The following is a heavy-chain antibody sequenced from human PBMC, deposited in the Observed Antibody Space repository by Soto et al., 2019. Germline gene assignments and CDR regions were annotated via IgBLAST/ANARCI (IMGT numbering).Heavy chain of an antibody. J-gene: IGHJ6*03. Sequence: SETLSLTCAVSSGSISSSNWWSWVRQPPGRGLEWIGEIYHSGSTNYNPSLKSRVTISVDKSKNQFSLKLSSVTAADTAVYYCARRTRYCSSTSCYGTYYYYYYMDVWGKGTTVTVSS. V-gene: IGHV4-4*02. D-gene: IGHD2-2*01. CDR2: IYHSGST. CDR1: SGSISSSNW. CDR3: ARRTRYCSSTSCYGTYYYYYYMDV.